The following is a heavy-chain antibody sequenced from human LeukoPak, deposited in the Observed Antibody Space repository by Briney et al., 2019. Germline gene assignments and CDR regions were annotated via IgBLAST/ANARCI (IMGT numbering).Heavy chain of an antibody. Sequence: PSETLSLTCAVYGGSFSGYYWSWIRQPPGKGLEWIGEINHSGNTNYNPSLKSRVTISVDTSKNQFSLKPSSVTAADTAVYYCARGPTFFWDCSSTSCYSRNWFDPWGQGTLVTVSS. D-gene: IGHD2-2*02. CDR2: INHSGNT. CDR3: ARGPTFFWDCSSTSCYSRNWFDP. CDR1: GGSFSGYY. J-gene: IGHJ5*02. V-gene: IGHV4-34*01.